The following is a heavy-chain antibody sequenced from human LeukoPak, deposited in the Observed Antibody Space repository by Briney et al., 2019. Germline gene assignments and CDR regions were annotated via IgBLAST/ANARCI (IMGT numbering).Heavy chain of an antibody. J-gene: IGHJ5*02. CDR3: ARVRGIAAADSWFDP. V-gene: IGHV1-2*06. CDR1: GYTFTGYY. Sequence: GASVKVSCKASGYTFTGYYMHWVRQAPRQGLEWMGRINPNSGGTNYAQKFQGRVTMTRDTSISTAYMELSRLRSDDTAVYYCARVRGIAAADSWFDPWGQGTLVTVSS. D-gene: IGHD6-13*01. CDR2: INPNSGGT.